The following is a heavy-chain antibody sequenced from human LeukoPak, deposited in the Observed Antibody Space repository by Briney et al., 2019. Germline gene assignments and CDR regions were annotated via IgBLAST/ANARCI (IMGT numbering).Heavy chain of an antibody. V-gene: IGHV1-8*01. D-gene: IGHD1-26*01. J-gene: IGHJ5*02. CDR2: MNPNSGNT. Sequence: ASVKVSCKASGYTFTSYDINWVRQATGQGLEWMGWMNPNSGNTGYAQKFQGRVTMTRNTSISTAYMELSSLRSEDTAVYYCASGPRKATRGLSWLDPWGQGTLVTVSP. CDR3: ASGPRKATRGLSWLDP. CDR1: GYTFTSYD.